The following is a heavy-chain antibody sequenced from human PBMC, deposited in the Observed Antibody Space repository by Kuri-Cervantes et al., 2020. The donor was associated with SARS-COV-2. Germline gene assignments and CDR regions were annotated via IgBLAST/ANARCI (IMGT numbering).Heavy chain of an antibody. J-gene: IGHJ4*02. CDR2: IWYDGSNT. Sequence: GESLKISCAASGFTFSSYAMHWVRQAPGKGLEWVAVIWYDGSNTYYADSVEGRFTISRDNSKNTLYLQMNNLRAEDTAVYYCARGIRDSDYWGQGIRVTGYS. CDR3: ARGIRDSDY. CDR1: GFTFSSYA. V-gene: IGHV3-33*01.